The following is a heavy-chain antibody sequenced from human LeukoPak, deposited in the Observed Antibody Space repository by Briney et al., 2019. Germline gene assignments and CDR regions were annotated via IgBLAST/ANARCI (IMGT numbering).Heavy chain of an antibody. CDR2: IDPSGAYT. D-gene: IGHD5-12*01. CDR1: VYSITSCW. J-gene: IGHJ5*02. CDR3: ASYSGYDYRGYWFDP. Sequence: GAFLNICCDGAVYSITSCWICWVRQMPGEGLEWRGRIDPSGAYTNYSPSFQGHVTISADKSISTAYRQWSGLKAVDTCMYYCASYSGYDYRGYWFDPWGQGTLVTVSS. V-gene: IGHV5-10-1*01.